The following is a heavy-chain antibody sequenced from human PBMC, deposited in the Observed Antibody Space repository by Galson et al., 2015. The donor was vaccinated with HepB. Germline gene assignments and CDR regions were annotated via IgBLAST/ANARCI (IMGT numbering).Heavy chain of an antibody. D-gene: IGHD6-19*01. J-gene: IGHJ4*02. Sequence: SLRLSCAASGFTFRSYAMSWVRQAPGKGLEWVSVISSSGGSTYYADSVKGRFTISRDNSKNTLYLQMNGLRAEDTAVYYCANSHIAVAGTTPIYWGQGTLVTVSS. CDR1: GFTFRSYA. V-gene: IGHV3-23*01. CDR2: ISSSGGST. CDR3: ANSHIAVAGTTPIY.